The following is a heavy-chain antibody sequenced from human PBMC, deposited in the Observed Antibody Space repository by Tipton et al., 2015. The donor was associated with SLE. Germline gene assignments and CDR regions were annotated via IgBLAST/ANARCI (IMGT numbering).Heavy chain of an antibody. J-gene: IGHJ1*01. V-gene: IGHV4-31*03. CDR1: GDSISSGGYF. Sequence: TLSLTCTVSGDSISSGGYFWTWIRQHPGKGLEWIGYIYYTGSTYFYNPSLKSRVTMSVDTSQNQFSLRARSVTAADTAVYYCARDMDYGDLNHYFQHWGQGTPVTVSS. CDR2: IYYTGST. CDR3: ARDMDYGDLNHYFQH. D-gene: IGHD4-17*01.